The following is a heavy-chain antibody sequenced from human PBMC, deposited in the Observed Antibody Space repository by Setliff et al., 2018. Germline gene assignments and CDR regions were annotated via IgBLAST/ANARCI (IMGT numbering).Heavy chain of an antibody. J-gene: IGHJ3*02. CDR1: GFTFSTYY. D-gene: IGHD5-18*01. CDR2: IKQDGREQ. V-gene: IGHV3-7*03. Sequence: PGGSLRLSCAASGFTFSTYYMHWVRQPRGKGMEWVANIKQDGREQYYVDSVRGRFTISRDNAKNSVYVQMNSLRAEDTAMYYCARDLDTAMTRGAFDIWGQGTMVTVSS. CDR3: ARDLDTAMTRGAFDI.